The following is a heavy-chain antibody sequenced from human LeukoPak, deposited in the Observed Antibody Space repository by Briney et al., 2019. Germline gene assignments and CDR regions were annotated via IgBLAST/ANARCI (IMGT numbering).Heavy chain of an antibody. D-gene: IGHD1-1*01. Sequence: AGGSLRLSCAVSGFTFSNFWMSWVRQAPGRGLEWVANIHPEGNEKYHVESVKGRFTISRDNTKNLLFLQKNGLRVEDTAVYYCARGDDFSGDHWGQGTLVTVSS. CDR2: IHPEGNEK. CDR1: GFTFSNFW. V-gene: IGHV3-7*04. J-gene: IGHJ4*02. CDR3: ARGDDFSGDH.